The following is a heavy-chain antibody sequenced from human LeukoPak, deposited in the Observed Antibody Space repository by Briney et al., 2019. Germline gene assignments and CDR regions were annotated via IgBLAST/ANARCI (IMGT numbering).Heavy chain of an antibody. CDR1: GFTFSSYA. V-gene: IGHV3-23*01. Sequence: GGSLRLSCAVSGFTFSSYAMNWVRQAPGKGLEWVSGITGSGGSTYYADSVKGRFTISRDNSKNTLYLQMNSLRAEDTAVYYCAKGAHRTSVRSYLAYWGQGPLVTVPS. CDR2: ITGSGGST. J-gene: IGHJ4*02. CDR3: AKGAHRTSVRSYLAY. D-gene: IGHD1-14*01.